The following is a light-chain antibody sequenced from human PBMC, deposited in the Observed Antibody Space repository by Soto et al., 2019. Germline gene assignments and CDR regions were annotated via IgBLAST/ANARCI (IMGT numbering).Light chain of an antibody. V-gene: IGKV3-20*01. Sequence: EIVLTQSPGTLSLSPGERATLSCRASQSVSSSYLAWYLHKPGQAPRLLIYGASSRATGIPDRFSGSGFGTDFPLTISRLEPEDFAVYFCQQYGSSPVTFGGGTKVEI. CDR2: GAS. CDR1: QSVSSSY. J-gene: IGKJ4*01. CDR3: QQYGSSPVT.